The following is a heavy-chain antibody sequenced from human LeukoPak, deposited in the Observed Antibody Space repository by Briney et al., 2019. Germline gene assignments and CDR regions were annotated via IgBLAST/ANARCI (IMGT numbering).Heavy chain of an antibody. V-gene: IGHV4-39*02. CDR2: IYYSGSS. CDR1: GGSISSSSSY. J-gene: IGHJ4*02. CDR3: ARDLVGSGYGIYDY. D-gene: IGHD5-12*01. Sequence: SETLSLTCSVSGGSISSSSSYWGWIRQPPGKGLEWIGSIYYSGSSFDNPALKSRVTISVDTSKNQFSLKLSSVTAADTAVYYCARDLVGSGYGIYDYWGQGTLVTVSS.